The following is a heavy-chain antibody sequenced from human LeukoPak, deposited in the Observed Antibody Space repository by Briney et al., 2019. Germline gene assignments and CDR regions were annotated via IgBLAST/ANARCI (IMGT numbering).Heavy chain of an antibody. CDR1: GGSFSGYY. Sequence: SETLSLTCAVYGGSFSGYYWRWIRQPSGRGLEWIGEINHSGSTNYNPSLKSRVTISVDTSKNQFSLKLSSVTAADTAVYYCARARRYYGSGQRYYYYYYMDVWGKGTTVTVSS. CDR2: INHSGST. V-gene: IGHV4-34*01. D-gene: IGHD3-10*01. J-gene: IGHJ6*03. CDR3: ARARRYYGSGQRYYYYYYMDV.